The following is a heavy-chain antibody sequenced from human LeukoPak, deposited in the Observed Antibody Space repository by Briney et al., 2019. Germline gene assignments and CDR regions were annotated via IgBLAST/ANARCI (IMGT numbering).Heavy chain of an antibody. J-gene: IGHJ4*02. D-gene: IGHD3-22*01. CDR2: INTNTGNP. V-gene: IGHV7-4-1*02. CDR3: ARKYYYDSSGYYPFDY. Sequence: ASVKVSCKASGYTFTSYTMNWVRQAPGQGLEWMGWINTNTGNPTYAQGFTGRFDFSLDTSVSTAYLQISSLKAEDTAVYYCARKYYYDSSGYYPFDYWGQGTLVTVSS. CDR1: GYTFTSYT.